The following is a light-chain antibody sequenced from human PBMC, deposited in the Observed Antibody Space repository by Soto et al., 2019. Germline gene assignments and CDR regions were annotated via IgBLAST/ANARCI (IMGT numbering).Light chain of an antibody. J-gene: IGKJ4*01. Sequence: EIVLTQSPATLSLSPGEGATLSCGASQSISSHLAWYQQKPGQAPRLLMYDASNRATGIPARFSGSGSGTDFTLTISSLAPEDFAVYYCQQRPNWPLTFGGGTKVEIK. CDR3: QQRPNWPLT. V-gene: IGKV3-11*01. CDR2: DAS. CDR1: QSISSH.